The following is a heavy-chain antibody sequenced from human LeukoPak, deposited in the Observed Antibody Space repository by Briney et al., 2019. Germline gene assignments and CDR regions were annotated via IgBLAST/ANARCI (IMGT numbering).Heavy chain of an antibody. CDR2: ISSGSTYM. CDR1: GFTFTSYG. J-gene: IGHJ4*02. Sequence: GGSLRLSCAASGFTFTSYGMNWVRQAPGKGLEWVSSISSGSTYMYYADSVKGRFTISRDNAKNSVYLQMNSLRVKDTAVYYCAREPGPAAPPVDYWGQGTLVTVSS. D-gene: IGHD2-2*01. CDR3: AREPGPAAPPVDY. V-gene: IGHV3-21*01.